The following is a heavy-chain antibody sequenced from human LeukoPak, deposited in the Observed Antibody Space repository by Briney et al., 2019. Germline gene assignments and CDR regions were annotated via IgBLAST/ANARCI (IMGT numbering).Heavy chain of an antibody. D-gene: IGHD2-21*01. V-gene: IGHV3-23*01. CDR2: ISDTYGTT. J-gene: IGHJ4*02. CDR3: VRHDSFIPF. CDR1: GFIFTNFA. Sequence: GGSLRLSCAASGFIFTNFAMTWLRQAPGKALEWVSSISDTYGTTYYTDSVKGRCTISRDNSKNTMYLQLNNLRAEDTAVYFCVRHDSFIPFWGQGTLVTVSS.